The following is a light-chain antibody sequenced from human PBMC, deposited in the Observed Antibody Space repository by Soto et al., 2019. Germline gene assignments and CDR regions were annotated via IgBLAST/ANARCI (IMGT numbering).Light chain of an antibody. J-gene: IGKJ1*01. CDR3: QQYNGT. Sequence: DIQMTQSPSTLSASVGDRVTMTCRASQSISSWLAWYQQKPGKAPKLLIYKASILESGVPSRFSGSGPGTEFTLTISSLQPDDFATYYCQQYNGTFGQGTKVEIK. CDR1: QSISSW. V-gene: IGKV1-5*03. CDR2: KAS.